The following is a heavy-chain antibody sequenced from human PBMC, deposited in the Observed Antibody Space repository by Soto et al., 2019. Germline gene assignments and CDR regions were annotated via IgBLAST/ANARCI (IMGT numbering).Heavy chain of an antibody. CDR1: GSTFSSYG. J-gene: IGHJ4*02. V-gene: IGHV3-33*01. D-gene: IGHD6-19*01. CDR3: ARVLSSGWSDY. Sequence: LRLSCAASGSTFSSYGMHWVRQAPGKGLEWVAVIWYDGSNKYYADSVKGRFTISRDNSKNTLYLQMNSLRAEDTAVYYCARVLSSGWSDYWGQGTLVTVSS. CDR2: IWYDGSNK.